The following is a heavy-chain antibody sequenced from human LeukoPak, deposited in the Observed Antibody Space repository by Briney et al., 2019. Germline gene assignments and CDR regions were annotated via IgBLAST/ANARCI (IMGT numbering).Heavy chain of an antibody. Sequence: SETLSLTCTVSGYSISSGYYWGWIRQPPGKGLEWIGSIYHSGSTYYNPSLKSRVTISVDTSKNQFSLKLSSVTAADTAVYYCARGYYYGSGSYYNLGVGHDYWGQGTLVTVSS. J-gene: IGHJ4*02. D-gene: IGHD3-10*01. CDR3: ARGYYYGSGSYYNLGVGHDY. V-gene: IGHV4-38-2*02. CDR2: IYHSGST. CDR1: GYSISSGYY.